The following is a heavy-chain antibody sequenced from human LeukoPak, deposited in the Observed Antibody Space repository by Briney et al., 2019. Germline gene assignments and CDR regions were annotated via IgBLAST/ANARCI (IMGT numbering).Heavy chain of an antibody. CDR3: AKDCSSGSYMPYCMDV. D-gene: IGHD6-25*01. J-gene: IGHJ6*03. V-gene: IGHV3-30*02. CDR2: IRYDGSNK. CDR1: GFTFSSYE. Sequence: GGSLRLSCAASGFTFSSYEMHWVRQAPGRGLECVAFIRYDGSNKDYADSVKGRFTISRDNSKNTLYLQINSLRAEDTAVYYCAKDCSSGSYMPYCMDVWGKGTTVTISS.